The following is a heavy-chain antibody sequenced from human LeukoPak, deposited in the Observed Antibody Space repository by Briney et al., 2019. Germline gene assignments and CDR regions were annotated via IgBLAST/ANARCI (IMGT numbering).Heavy chain of an antibody. V-gene: IGHV3-74*01. Sequence: PGGSLRLSCEASGFTFSSYEMNWVRQAPGKGLVWVSHINVDGSSTTYADSVKGRFTIPRDNAKNTLYLQMNSLRAEDTAVYHCARGTGYRVLDIWGQGTMVTVSS. D-gene: IGHD3/OR15-3a*01. CDR3: ARGTGYRVLDI. CDR1: GFTFSSYE. J-gene: IGHJ3*02. CDR2: INVDGSST.